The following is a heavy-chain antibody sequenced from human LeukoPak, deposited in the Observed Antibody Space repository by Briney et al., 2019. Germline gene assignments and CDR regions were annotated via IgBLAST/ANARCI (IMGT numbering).Heavy chain of an antibody. CDR2: IYYSGRT. J-gene: IGHJ4*02. CDR3: AGPDSGKFSLDY. CDR1: GGSISSSIYY. Sequence: PSETLSLTCTVSGGSISSSIYYWGWIRQPPGKGLEWIGSIYYSGRTYYNPSLKSRVTISVDTSKNHFSLKLSSVTAADTAVYYCAGPDSGKFSLDYWGQGALVTVSS. D-gene: IGHD3-10*01. V-gene: IGHV4-39*02.